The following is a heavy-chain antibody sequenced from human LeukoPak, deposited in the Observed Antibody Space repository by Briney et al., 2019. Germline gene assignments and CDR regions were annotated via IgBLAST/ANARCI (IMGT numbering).Heavy chain of an antibody. J-gene: IGHJ4*02. Sequence: ASVKVSCKASGYTFTGYYMHWVRQAPGQGLEWMGIINPSGGSTSYAQKFQGRVTMTRDMSTSTVYMELSSLISEDTAVYYCARGHYDFWSGYYQFDYWGQGTLVTVSS. CDR1: GYTFTGYY. CDR3: ARGHYDFWSGYYQFDY. V-gene: IGHV1-46*01. CDR2: INPSGGST. D-gene: IGHD3-3*01.